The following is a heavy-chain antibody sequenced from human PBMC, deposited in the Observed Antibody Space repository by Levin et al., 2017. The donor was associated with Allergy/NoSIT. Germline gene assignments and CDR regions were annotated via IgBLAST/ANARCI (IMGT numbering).Heavy chain of an antibody. J-gene: IGHJ4*01. CDR1: GYIFTNYG. D-gene: IGHD3-10*01. Sequence: GESLKISCKTSGYIFTNYGISWVRQAPGQGLEWMGWISPYNGNTDYAQRLQGRVTMTTDTSTTTVYMELMGLRSDDTAVYYCARVGGWSYRDYPSTPDYGGHGTLITVSS. CDR2: ISPYNGNT. V-gene: IGHV1-18*01. CDR3: ARVGGWSYRDYPSTPDY.